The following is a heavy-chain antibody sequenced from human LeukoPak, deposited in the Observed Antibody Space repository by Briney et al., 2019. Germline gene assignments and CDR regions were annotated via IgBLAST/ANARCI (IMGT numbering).Heavy chain of an antibody. J-gene: IGHJ4*02. CDR2: IYYSGST. CDR3: ARQKGGVAGLKYYFDY. CDR1: GGSISSYY. Sequence: SETLSLTCTVSGGSISSYYWSWTRQPPGKGLEWIGYIYYSGSTDYNPSLKSRATISVDTSKNQFSLNLSSVTAADTAVYYCARQKGGVAGLKYYFDYWGQGTLVTVSS. V-gene: IGHV4-59*08. D-gene: IGHD6-19*01.